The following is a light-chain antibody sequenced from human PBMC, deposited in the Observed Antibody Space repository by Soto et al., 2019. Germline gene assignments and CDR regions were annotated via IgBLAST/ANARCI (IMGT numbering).Light chain of an antibody. CDR2: AAS. V-gene: IGKV1-27*01. CDR1: QSISTY. CDR3: QRYYNAPFT. Sequence: DIQMTQSPSPLSASVGDRVTITCRASQSISTYLNWYQQKPGKAPKLLIYAASTLESGIPPRFSGSGSGTDFTLTINNLQPEDVATYYCQRYYNAPFTFGGGTKVEIK. J-gene: IGKJ4*01.